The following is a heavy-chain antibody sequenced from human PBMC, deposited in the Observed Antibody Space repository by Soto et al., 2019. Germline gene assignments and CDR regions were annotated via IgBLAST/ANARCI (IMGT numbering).Heavy chain of an antibody. J-gene: IGHJ6*03. Sequence: SELTPVRCTVSGGTSRSGGYYWIWIRQHPGKGLEWIGYIYYSGSTYYNPSLKSRVTISVDTSKNQFSLKLSSVTAADTAVYYFARVAGRTGYYYHYLDVWGKGTTDTVSS. CDR2: IYYSGST. CDR1: GGTSRSGGYY. CDR3: ARVAGRTGYYYHYLDV. D-gene: IGHD6-13*01. V-gene: IGHV4-31*03.